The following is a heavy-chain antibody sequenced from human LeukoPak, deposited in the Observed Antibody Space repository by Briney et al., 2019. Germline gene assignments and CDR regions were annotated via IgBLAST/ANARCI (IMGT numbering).Heavy chain of an antibody. V-gene: IGHV3-20*04. Sequence: GGSLRLSCAASGFTFDGYGMSWVRQAPGKGLEWVSGINWNGGSTGYADSVKGRFTISRDNAKNSLYLQMNSLRAEDTALYYCARCLKYNWNDGDFDYWGQGTLVTVSS. CDR2: INWNGGST. J-gene: IGHJ4*02. CDR3: ARCLKYNWNDGDFDY. D-gene: IGHD1-1*01. CDR1: GFTFDGYG.